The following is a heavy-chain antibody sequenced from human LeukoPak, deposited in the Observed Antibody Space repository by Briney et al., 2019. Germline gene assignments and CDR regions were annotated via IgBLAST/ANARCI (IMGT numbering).Heavy chain of an antibody. Sequence: GGSLRLSCAASGFTFSTCAMSWVRKAPGKGLEWVSGISGTTSGTYYADSVKGRFTISRDNSKNTLFLQVNSLRAEDTAVYYCAKVRTYFYHGLDVWGQGTMVTVSS. CDR3: AKVRTYFYHGLDV. CDR1: GFTFSTCA. J-gene: IGHJ6*02. CDR2: ISGTTSGT. V-gene: IGHV3-23*01. D-gene: IGHD1-14*01.